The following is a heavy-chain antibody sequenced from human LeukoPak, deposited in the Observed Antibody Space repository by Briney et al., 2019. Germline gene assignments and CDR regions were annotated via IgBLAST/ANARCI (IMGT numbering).Heavy chain of an antibody. CDR2: IKQDGSEK. J-gene: IGHJ4*02. V-gene: IGHV3-7*01. Sequence: GGSLRLSCAASGFTFSTYWMTWVRQAPGKGLVWVANIKQDGSEKYYADSVTGRFTISRDNAKNSLDLQMNSLRAEDTAVYYCAKGYYDSSGYWYWGQGTLVTVSS. CDR1: GFTFSTYW. D-gene: IGHD3-22*01. CDR3: AKGYYDSSGYWY.